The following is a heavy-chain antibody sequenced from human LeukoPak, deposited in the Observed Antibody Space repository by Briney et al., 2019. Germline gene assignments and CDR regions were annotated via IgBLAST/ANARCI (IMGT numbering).Heavy chain of an antibody. CDR3: ARDDSWNDKPFDH. V-gene: IGHV3-21*01. D-gene: IGHD1-20*01. CDR2: ISTSSSFI. Sequence: PGGSLRLSCAASGFTFSHYTMNWVRQAPGKGLEWVSSISTSSSFIHYADSVKGRFTISRDNANNSLYLQMSSLRAEDTALYYCARDDSWNDKPFDHWGQGALVTVSS. CDR1: GFTFSHYT. J-gene: IGHJ4*02.